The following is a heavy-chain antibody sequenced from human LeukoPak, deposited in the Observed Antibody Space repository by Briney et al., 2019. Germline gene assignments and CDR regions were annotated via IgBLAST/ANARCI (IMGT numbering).Heavy chain of an antibody. Sequence: GGFLRLSCSASGFTFSSYAIHWVRQAPGKGLEYVSTISSNGGGTHYADSVKGRFTVSRDNSKNTLYLQMSSLRAEDTAVYYCVKDGGATVVTPNDAFDIWGQGTMVTVSS. V-gene: IGHV3-64D*09. CDR1: GFTFSSYA. CDR2: ISSNGGGT. J-gene: IGHJ3*02. CDR3: VKDGGATVVTPNDAFDI. D-gene: IGHD4-23*01.